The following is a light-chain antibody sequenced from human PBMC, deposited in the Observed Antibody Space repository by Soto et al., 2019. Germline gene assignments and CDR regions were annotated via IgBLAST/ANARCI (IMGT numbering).Light chain of an antibody. J-gene: IGKJ4*01. CDR2: DAS. CDR1: QTVRST. CDR3: HQYNNWLALT. V-gene: IGKV3-15*01. Sequence: EIVMTQSPATLSGSPGERATLSCRASQTVRSTLAWYQQKPGQAPRLISYDASTRATGIPVRFRGSGSGTEFTLTISSLQSDDSACYYGHQYNNWLALTFGGGTKVEIK.